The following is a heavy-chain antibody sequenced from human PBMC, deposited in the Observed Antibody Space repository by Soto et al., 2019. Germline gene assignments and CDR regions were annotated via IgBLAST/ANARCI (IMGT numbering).Heavy chain of an antibody. CDR1: GYTFTSYA. CDR2: INAGNGNT. D-gene: IGHD2-21*02. CDR3: ARSIVVVTAADY. J-gene: IGHJ4*02. V-gene: IGHV1-3*01. Sequence: QVQLVQSGAEVKKPGASVKVSCKASGYTFTSYAMHWVRQAPGQRLEWMGWINAGNGNTKYSQKFQGRVTITRDPSASTAYMELSSLRSEDTAVYYCARSIVVVTAADYWGQGTLVTVYS.